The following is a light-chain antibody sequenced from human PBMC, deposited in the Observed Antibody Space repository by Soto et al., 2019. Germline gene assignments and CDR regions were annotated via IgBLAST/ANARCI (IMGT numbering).Light chain of an antibody. Sequence: EIVMTQSPATLSVSPGERATLSCRASQSVSSNLAWYQQTPGQPPRLLIYGASTRASGIPARFSGSGSGTEFTLTISSPQSEDFAVYYCQQYDGWPLTFGGGTKMEIK. V-gene: IGKV3-15*01. CDR1: QSVSSN. CDR3: QQYDGWPLT. CDR2: GAS. J-gene: IGKJ4*01.